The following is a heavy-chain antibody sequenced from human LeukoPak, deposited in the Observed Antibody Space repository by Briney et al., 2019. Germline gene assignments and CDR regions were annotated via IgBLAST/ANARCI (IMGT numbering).Heavy chain of an antibody. D-gene: IGHD6-13*01. CDR1: SGSISSSSYY. V-gene: IGHV4-39*01. CDR2: IYYSGST. CDR3: ATRWGGQQLPDYFDY. J-gene: IGHJ4*02. Sequence: SETLSLTCTVSSGSISSSSYYWGWIRQPPGKGLEWIGSIYYSGSTYYNPSLKSRVTISVDTSKNQFSLKLSSVTAADTAVYYCATRWGGQQLPDYFDYWGQGTLVTVSS.